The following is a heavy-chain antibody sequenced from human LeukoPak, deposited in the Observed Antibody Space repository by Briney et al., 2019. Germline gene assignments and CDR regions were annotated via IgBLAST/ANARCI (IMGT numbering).Heavy chain of an antibody. CDR3: AKVTGSGSYLADAFDI. Sequence: GGSLRLSCAASGLTFSSYGMNWVWQAPGKGLEWVSAISGSGDSTYHADSVRGRFTVSRDNSKNTLYLQMKSLSAEDTAVYYCAKVTGSGSYLADAFDIWGHGTVVTVSS. D-gene: IGHD3-10*01. V-gene: IGHV3-23*01. J-gene: IGHJ3*02. CDR2: ISGSGDST. CDR1: GLTFSSYG.